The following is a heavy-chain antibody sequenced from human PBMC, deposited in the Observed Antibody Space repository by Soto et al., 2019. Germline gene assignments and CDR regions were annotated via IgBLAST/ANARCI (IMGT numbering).Heavy chain of an antibody. D-gene: IGHD4-17*01. V-gene: IGHV3-21*01. CDR2: ISSSSSYI. CDR1: GFTFTTYT. Sequence: EVQLVESGGGLVRPGGSLRLSCGASGFTFTTYTMNWVRQAPGKGLEWVSSISSSSSYIYYAYAMKGRFTISRDNAKNSLYLQMSSLRAEDTAVYYCARHKYGDYTFDYWGQGTLVTVSS. CDR3: ARHKYGDYTFDY. J-gene: IGHJ4*02.